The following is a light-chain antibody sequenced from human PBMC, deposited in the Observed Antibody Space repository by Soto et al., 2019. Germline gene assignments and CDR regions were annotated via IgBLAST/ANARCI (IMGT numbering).Light chain of an antibody. CDR1: SSNIGGNS. J-gene: IGLJ1*01. CDR2: DDN. V-gene: IGLV1-51*01. CDR3: GSWDSSLSAYV. Sequence: QSVLTQPPSVSAAAGEKGTISCAGSSSNIGGNSVSWYQQLPGTAPKLLVYDDNKRPSEIPDRFSGPKSGTSATLAITGFQTGAEADYYCGSWDSSLSAYVFGTGTKVTVL.